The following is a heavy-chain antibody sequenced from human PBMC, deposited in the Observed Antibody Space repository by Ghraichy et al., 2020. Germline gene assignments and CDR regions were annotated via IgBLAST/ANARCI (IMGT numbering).Heavy chain of an antibody. J-gene: IGHJ6*04. CDR2: ITSSSRNT. D-gene: IGHD4-23*01. Sequence: GGSLRLSCVGSGFTFSSYSMNWVRQSPGKGLEWVSYITSSSRNTFYADSVKGRFTISRDNAQNSLSLQMNSLRDEDTAVYYCARGSRVVRFYYYDGMDVWGKGTTVPASS. CDR3: ARGSRVVRFYYYDGMDV. V-gene: IGHV3-48*02. CDR1: GFTFSSYS.